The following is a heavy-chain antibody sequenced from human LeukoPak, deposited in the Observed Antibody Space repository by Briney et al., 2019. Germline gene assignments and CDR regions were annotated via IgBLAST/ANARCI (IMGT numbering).Heavy chain of an antibody. CDR3: AKDQYSYGRDDAFDI. CDR2: ISGSGGST. J-gene: IGHJ3*02. CDR1: GFTFSSYG. D-gene: IGHD5-18*01. V-gene: IGHV3-23*01. Sequence: GGTLRLSCAASGFTFSSYGMSWVRQAPGKGLEWVSAISGSGGSTYYADSVKGRFTISRDNSKNTLYLQMNSLRAEDTAVYYCAKDQYSYGRDDAFDIWGQGTMVTVSS.